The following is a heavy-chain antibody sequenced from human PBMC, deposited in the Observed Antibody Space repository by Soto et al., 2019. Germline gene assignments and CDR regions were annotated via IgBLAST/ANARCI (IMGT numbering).Heavy chain of an antibody. J-gene: IGHJ4*02. CDR3: ARAGPYDY. CDR2: ISTWDRSI. Sequence: EVQLVESGGGLVQPGGSLRLSCAASGFTCSSYEMNWVRQAPGKGLEWVSDISTWDRSIYYADPVRGRFTISRDDAKNSLCLQMNSLRAEDTAVYYCARAGPYDYWGQGALDTVSS. CDR1: GFTCSSYE. V-gene: IGHV3-48*03.